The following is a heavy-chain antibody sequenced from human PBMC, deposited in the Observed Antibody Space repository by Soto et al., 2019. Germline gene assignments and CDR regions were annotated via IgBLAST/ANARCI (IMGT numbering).Heavy chain of an antibody. CDR2: ISFDGTEE. J-gene: IGHJ4*02. D-gene: IGHD3-16*01. Sequence: GGSQRHPYAASGFNFRSYAMHWVRQAPGKGLEWVALISFDGTEEDYADSVKGRFTISRDNSKNTLSLQMNSLRPEDTAVYCFARGGLGILWSRGNFWGQGTLVIVTA. CDR1: GFNFRSYA. V-gene: IGHV3-30-3*01. CDR3: ARGGLGILWSRGNF.